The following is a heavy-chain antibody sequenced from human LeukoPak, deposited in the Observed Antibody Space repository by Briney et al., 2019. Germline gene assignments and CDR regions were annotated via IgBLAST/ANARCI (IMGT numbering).Heavy chain of an antibody. Sequence: GGSLRLSCAASGFTFSSYSMNWVRQAPGKGLEWVSSISSSSSYIYYADSVKGRFTISRDNSKNTLYLQMNSLRAEDTAVYYCAKNRCSSTSCYSPIDAFFDYWGQGTLVTVSS. V-gene: IGHV3-21*04. CDR2: ISSSSSYI. J-gene: IGHJ4*02. CDR3: AKNRCSSTSCYSPIDAFFDY. CDR1: GFTFSSYS. D-gene: IGHD2-2*01.